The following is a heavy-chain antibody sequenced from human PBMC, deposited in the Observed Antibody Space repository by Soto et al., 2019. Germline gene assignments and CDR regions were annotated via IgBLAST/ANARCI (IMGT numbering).Heavy chain of an antibody. Sequence: SETLSLTCTVSGGSISSGGYYWSWIRQHPGKGLEWIGYIYYSGSTYYNPSLKSRVTISVDTSKNQFSLKLSSVTAADTAVYYCASFYSSGWPNYFEYWGQGTLVTVSS. CDR2: IYYSGST. D-gene: IGHD6-19*01. V-gene: IGHV4-31*03. J-gene: IGHJ4*02. CDR3: ASFYSSGWPNYFEY. CDR1: GGSISSGGYY.